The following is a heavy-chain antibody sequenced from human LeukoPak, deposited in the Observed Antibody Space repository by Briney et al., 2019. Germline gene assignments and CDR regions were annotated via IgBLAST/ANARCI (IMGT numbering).Heavy chain of an antibody. CDR1: GGSISSYY. Sequence: SETLSLTCTVSGGSISSYYWSWIRQPPGKGLEWIGYIYHSGSTNYNPSLKSRVTISVDTSKNQFSLKLSSVTAADTAVYYCARVRLYYYYMDVWGKGTTVTVSS. CDR3: ARVRLYYYYMDV. J-gene: IGHJ6*03. V-gene: IGHV4-59*01. CDR2: IYHSGST. D-gene: IGHD4-17*01.